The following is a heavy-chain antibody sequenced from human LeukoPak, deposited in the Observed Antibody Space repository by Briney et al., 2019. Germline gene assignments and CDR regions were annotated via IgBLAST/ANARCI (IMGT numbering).Heavy chain of an antibody. Sequence: GGSLRLSCAASGFTFSSYGMHWVRQAPGKGLEWVAVIWYDGNNKYYADSVKGRFTISRDNSKNTLYLQMNSLRAEDTAVYYCAKDWGYTTMVSYYFDXWGQGTLVTVS. D-gene: IGHD5-18*01. V-gene: IGHV3-33*06. CDR3: AKDWGYTTMVSYYFDX. J-gene: IGHJ4*02. CDR2: IWYDGNNK. CDR1: GFTFSSYG.